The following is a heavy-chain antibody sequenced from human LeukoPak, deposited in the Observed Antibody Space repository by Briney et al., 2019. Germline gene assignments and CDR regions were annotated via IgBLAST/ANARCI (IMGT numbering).Heavy chain of an antibody. CDR2: ISSGSSNK. CDR3: ARDRSSGGWYSPFDY. V-gene: IGHV3-21*01. CDR1: GFTLSTYT. D-gene: IGHD6-19*01. J-gene: IGHJ4*02. Sequence: AGGSLRLSCAASGFTLSTYTMNWVRQAPGKGLEWVSSISSGSSNKYYADSVQGRFAISRDNARNSLSLQMNSLRAEDTAVYYCARDRSSGGWYSPFDYWGQGILVIVSS.